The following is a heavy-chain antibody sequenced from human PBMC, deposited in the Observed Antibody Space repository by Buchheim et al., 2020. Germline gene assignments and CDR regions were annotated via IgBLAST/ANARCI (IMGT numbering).Heavy chain of an antibody. D-gene: IGHD7-27*01. Sequence: EVQLVESGGGLVQPGGSLRLSCEASRFSFSSYWISWVRQAPGKGLEWVANINQDESETNYLDSVKGRFTISRDNARNSLHLQMNRLRAEDTAVYYCTTYTGVGIGVWGQGTT. CDR3: TTYTGVGIGV. CDR2: INQDESET. CDR1: RFSFSSYW. V-gene: IGHV3-7*01. J-gene: IGHJ6*02.